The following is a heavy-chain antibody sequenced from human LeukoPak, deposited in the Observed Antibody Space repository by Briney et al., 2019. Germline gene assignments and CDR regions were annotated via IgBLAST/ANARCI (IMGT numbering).Heavy chain of an antibody. D-gene: IGHD4-17*01. J-gene: IGHJ3*01. Sequence: GESLRLSCVASGLTFSDTNLAWIRQAPGKGLEWISYIRRVPTDLYYADSVKGRSTITRDNAKNSLYLQMNSLRAEDTANYYCARRARDFGDSHAFDVWGQGTMVTVSS. V-gene: IGHV3-11*01. CDR2: IRRVPTDL. CDR1: GLTFSDTN. CDR3: ARRARDFGDSHAFDV.